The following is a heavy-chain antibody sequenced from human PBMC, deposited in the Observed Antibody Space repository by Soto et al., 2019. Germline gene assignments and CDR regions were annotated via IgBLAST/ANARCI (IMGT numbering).Heavy chain of an antibody. CDR2: ISYDGRNK. D-gene: IGHD6-19*01. J-gene: IGHJ6*02. Sequence: GGSLRLSCAASGFTFSSYGMHWVRQAPGKGLEWVAVISYDGRNKYYADAVKGRFTISRDHSKNTLYLQMSSQRAEDTAVYYCVKDGSSGWPYFYDMDVWGQGTTVTVSS. CDR1: GFTFSSYG. V-gene: IGHV3-30*18. CDR3: VKDGSSGWPYFYDMDV.